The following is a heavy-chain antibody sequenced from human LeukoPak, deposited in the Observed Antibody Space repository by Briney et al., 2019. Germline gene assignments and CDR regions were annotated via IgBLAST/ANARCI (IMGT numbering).Heavy chain of an antibody. CDR2: IYYSGST. D-gene: IGHD2-21*02. J-gene: IGHJ3*02. V-gene: IGHV4-30-4*01. CDR1: GGSISSGDYY. Sequence: SETLSLTCTVSGGSISSGDYYWSWIRQPPGKGLEWIGYIYYSGSTCYNPSLKSRVTISVDTSKNQFSLKLSSVTAADTAVYYCARHFGDQEDAFDIWGQGTMVTVSS. CDR3: ARHFGDQEDAFDI.